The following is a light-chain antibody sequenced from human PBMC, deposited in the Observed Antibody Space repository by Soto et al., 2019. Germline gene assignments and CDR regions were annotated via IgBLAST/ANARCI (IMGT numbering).Light chain of an antibody. Sequence: EIGKTQYPGSLSISPKKRGTLSCRSSQSVSSSYLAWYQQKPGQAPRLLIYGASSRATGIPDRFSGSGSGTDFTLTICRLEPEDFAVYYCQHYVTSSITFGQGTLLEVK. CDR1: QSVSSSY. J-gene: IGKJ5*01. CDR2: GAS. CDR3: QHYVTSSIT. V-gene: IGKV3-20*01.